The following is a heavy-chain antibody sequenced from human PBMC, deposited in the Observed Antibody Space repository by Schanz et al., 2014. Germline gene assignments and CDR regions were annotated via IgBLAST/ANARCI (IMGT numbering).Heavy chain of an antibody. V-gene: IGHV4-34*01. Sequence: QVQLQQWGAGLLKPSETLSLTCAVYGGSFSDYYWSWIRQPPGKGLEWIGQINHSGSTNYNPSLKSQFTISLDPSKTQFSLKLSSVTAADTAVYYCARGHDYFWGSYRRSPWGYFDLWGRVSLVAVFS. D-gene: IGHD3-16*02. CDR3: ARGHDYFWGSYRRSPWGYFDL. J-gene: IGHJ2*01. CDR2: INHSGST. CDR1: GGSFSDYY.